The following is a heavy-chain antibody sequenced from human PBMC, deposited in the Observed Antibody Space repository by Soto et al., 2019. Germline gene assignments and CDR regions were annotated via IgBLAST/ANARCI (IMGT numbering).Heavy chain of an antibody. Sequence: PSETLSLTCTVSGDSIRSYYWTWIRQPPGKGLELIGYIYYSGSTRYNPSLKSRVTISVDMSKNQFSLKLSSVIAADTAVYYCERGYGVFDKGLDVWGQGTAVTVSS. D-gene: IGHD2-8*01. CDR2: IYYSGST. CDR3: ERGYGVFDKGLDV. CDR1: GDSIRSYY. V-gene: IGHV4-59*01. J-gene: IGHJ6*02.